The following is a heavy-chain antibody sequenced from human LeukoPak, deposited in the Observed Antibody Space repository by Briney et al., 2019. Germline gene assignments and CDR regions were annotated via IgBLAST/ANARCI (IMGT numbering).Heavy chain of an antibody. CDR2: ISSSSYI. V-gene: IGHV3-21*01. CDR1: GFTFSRYS. J-gene: IGHJ3*02. CDR3: ARDRLIYGDYGDAFDI. D-gene: IGHD4-17*01. Sequence: GGSLRLSCAASGFTFSRYSMNWVRQAPGKGLEWVSSISSSSYIYYADSVKGRFTISRDNAKTSLYLQMNSLRAEDTAVYYCARDRLIYGDYGDAFDIWGQGTMVTVSS.